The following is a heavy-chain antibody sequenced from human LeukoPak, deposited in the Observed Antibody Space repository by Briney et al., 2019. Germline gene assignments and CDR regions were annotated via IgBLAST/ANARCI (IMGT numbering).Heavy chain of an antibody. CDR3: ARERELSGAYYMDV. V-gene: IGHV3-74*01. CDR1: GFTFSTYW. D-gene: IGHD1-26*01. Sequence: PGGSLRLSCAASGFTFSTYWXXXXXXAXXXXXXXXXRIXTXXKNTIYAXXXXGRXXXSXXNANNMLFLQMNNLRGDDTAVFYCARERELSGAYYMDVWGKGTTVTVSS. CDR2: IXTXXKNT. J-gene: IGHJ6*03.